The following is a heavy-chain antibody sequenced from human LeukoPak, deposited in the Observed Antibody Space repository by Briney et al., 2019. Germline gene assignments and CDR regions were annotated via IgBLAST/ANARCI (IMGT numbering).Heavy chain of an antibody. CDR2: INPNSGGT. CDR1: GYTFTDYY. CDR3: ARERNQNYYDSSGYYEFDY. V-gene: IGHV1-2*06. D-gene: IGHD3-22*01. J-gene: IGHJ4*02. Sequence: ASVKVSCKTSGYTFTDYYMHWVRQAPGQGLEWMGRINPNSGGTNYAQKFQGRVTMTRDTSISTAYMELSRLRSDDTAVYYCARERNQNYYDSSGYYEFDYWGQGTLVTVSS.